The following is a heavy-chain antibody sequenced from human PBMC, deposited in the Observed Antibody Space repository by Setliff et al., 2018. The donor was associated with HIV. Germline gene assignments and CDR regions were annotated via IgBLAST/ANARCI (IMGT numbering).Heavy chain of an antibody. V-gene: IGHV4-59*08. CDR2: VFYNGDT. Sequence: PSETLSLTCTVSGGSIRSYYWSWIRQSPGKGLEWIGYVFYNGDTAYNPSLKSRLTISVDTSKSQFSLKLSSVTAADTAVYYCARQGSLCPDCYLDSWGQGTLVTVSS. CDR3: ARQGSLCPDCYLDS. CDR1: GGSIRSYY. J-gene: IGHJ4*02. D-gene: IGHD2-21*01.